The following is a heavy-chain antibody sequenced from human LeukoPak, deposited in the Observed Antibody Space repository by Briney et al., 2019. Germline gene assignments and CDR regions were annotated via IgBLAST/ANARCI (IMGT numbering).Heavy chain of an antibody. V-gene: IGHV4-34*01. CDR1: GGSFSGYY. CDR2: INHSGST. CDR3: ARDPAYDSSGYYRIPDY. Sequence: SETLSLTCAVYGGSFSGYYWSWIRQPPGKGLEWIGEINHSGSTNYNPSLKSRVTISVDTSKNQFSLKLSSVTAADTAVYYCARDPAYDSSGYYRIPDYWGQGTLVTVSS. D-gene: IGHD3-22*01. J-gene: IGHJ4*02.